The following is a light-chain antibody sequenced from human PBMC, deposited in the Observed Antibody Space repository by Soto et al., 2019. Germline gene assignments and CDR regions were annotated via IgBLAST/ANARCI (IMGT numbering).Light chain of an antibody. CDR1: QDISNY. V-gene: IGKV1-33*01. J-gene: IGKJ3*01. CDR3: QQYDNLPPNFT. Sequence: DIQMTQSPSSLSASVGDRVTITCQASQDISNYLNWYQQKPGKAPKLLIYDASNLETGVPSRFNGSGSGTDFTFTISSLQPEDIATYYCQQYDNLPPNFTFGPGTKVDIK. CDR2: DAS.